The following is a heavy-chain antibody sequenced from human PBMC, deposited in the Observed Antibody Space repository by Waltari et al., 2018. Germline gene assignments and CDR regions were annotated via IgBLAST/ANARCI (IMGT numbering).Heavy chain of an antibody. V-gene: IGHV4-59*08. CDR2: IYHSGST. J-gene: IGHJ6*03. Sequence: QVQLQESGPGLVKPSETLSLTCTVSGGSISSHYWSWIRQPPGKGLEWIGSIYHSGSTYYNPSLKSRVTISVDTSKNQFSLKLSSVTAADTAVYYCARNTGTLLDYYYMDVWGKGTTVTVSS. CDR1: GGSISSHY. D-gene: IGHD1-1*01. CDR3: ARNTGTLLDYYYMDV.